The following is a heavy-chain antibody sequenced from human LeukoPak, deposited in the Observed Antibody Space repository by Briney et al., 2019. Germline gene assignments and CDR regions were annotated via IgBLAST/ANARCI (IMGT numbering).Heavy chain of an antibody. J-gene: IGHJ4*02. CDR3: AKAHTEYQLLSGFY. Sequence: GGSLRLSCAASGFTFSSYAMSWVRQAPGKGLEWVSAISGSGGSTYYADSVKGRFTISRDNSKNTLYLQMNSLRAEHTAVYYCAKAHTEYQLLSGFYWGQGTLVTVSS. CDR2: ISGSGGST. CDR1: GFTFSSYA. V-gene: IGHV3-23*01. D-gene: IGHD2-2*01.